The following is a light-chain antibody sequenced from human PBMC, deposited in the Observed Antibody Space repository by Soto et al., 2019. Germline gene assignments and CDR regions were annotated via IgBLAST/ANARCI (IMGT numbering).Light chain of an antibody. V-gene: IGLV1-44*01. CDR3: AAWDDSLNGVE. CDR1: SSNIGSST. Sequence: QSVLTQPPSASGTPGQRVTISCSGSSSNIGSSTVNWYQHLPGTAPKLLIYSNNARASGVPDRFSCSKSGTSASPAISGLQSEDEDDYYCAAWDDSLNGVEFGGGTKLTVL. J-gene: IGLJ2*01. CDR2: SNN.